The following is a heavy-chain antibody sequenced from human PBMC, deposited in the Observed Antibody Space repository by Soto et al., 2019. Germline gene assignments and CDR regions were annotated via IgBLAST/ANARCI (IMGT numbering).Heavy chain of an antibody. V-gene: IGHV3-15*07. D-gene: IGHD3-3*01. CDR3: VSYCDFGTGQYPH. Sequence: GSLRLSCAASGFSFADNWMHWVRQAPGKGLEWVGRIKSRPDGETTDYAAPVKGRFTISRDDSRDTLYLEMNSLKSEDTGMYYFVSYCDFGTGQYPHRGQRILVTVSS. J-gene: IGHJ4*02. CDR1: GFSFADNW. CDR2: IKSRPDGETT.